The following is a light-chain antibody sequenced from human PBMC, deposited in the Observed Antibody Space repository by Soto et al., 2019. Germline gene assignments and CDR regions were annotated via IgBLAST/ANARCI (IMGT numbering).Light chain of an antibody. J-gene: IGLJ3*02. V-gene: IGLV2-14*01. CDR1: SSDVGGYKY. CDR3: SSYTNTNTWV. Sequence: QSVLTQPASVSGSPGQSITISCTGTSSDVGGYKYVSWFQQHPGEAPKLMIYEVSNRPSGVSNRFSASKSGNTASLTISGLQAEDEADYYCSSYTNTNTWVFGGGTKLTVL. CDR2: EVS.